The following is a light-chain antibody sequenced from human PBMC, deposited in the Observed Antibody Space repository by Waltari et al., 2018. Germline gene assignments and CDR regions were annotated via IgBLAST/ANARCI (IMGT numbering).Light chain of an antibody. CDR3: AAWNSGLSVSYV. Sequence: QSVLSQPPSASATPGHRVTIPCSGTDSNSDPNTLFWYQHVPGQAPRLLIYPTDQRPSGIPDRFSGSKSGTSASLAITGLRSEDEADYYCAAWNSGLSVSYVFGSGTKVTV. V-gene: IGLV1-47*01. J-gene: IGLJ1*01. CDR1: DSNSDPNT. CDR2: PTD.